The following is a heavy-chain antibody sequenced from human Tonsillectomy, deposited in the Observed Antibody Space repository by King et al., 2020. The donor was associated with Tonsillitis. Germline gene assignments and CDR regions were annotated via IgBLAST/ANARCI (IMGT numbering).Heavy chain of an antibody. CDR3: ARSGGYEWWSFDY. J-gene: IGHJ4*02. V-gene: IGHV3-30*01. Sequence: VQLVESGGGVVQPGRSLRLSCAASGFTFSSYAMHWVRQAPGKGLGWVAVISYDGSNKYYADSVKGRFTISRDNSKNTLYLQMNSLGAEDTAVYFCARSGGYEWWSFDYWGQGTLVTVSS. D-gene: IGHD5-12*01. CDR2: ISYDGSNK. CDR1: GFTFSSYA.